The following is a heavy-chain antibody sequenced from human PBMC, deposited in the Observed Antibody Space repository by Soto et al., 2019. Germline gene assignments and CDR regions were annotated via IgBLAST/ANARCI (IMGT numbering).Heavy chain of an antibody. Sequence: GESLKISCKGSGYSFTSYWISWGRQMPGKGLEWMGRIDPSDSYTNYSPSFQGHVTISADKSISTAYLQWSSLKASDTAMYYCASHLTQPDYSSGWITYFDYWGQGTLVTVSS. CDR2: IDPSDSYT. CDR1: GYSFTSYW. CDR3: ASHLTQPDYSSGWITYFDY. D-gene: IGHD6-19*01. V-gene: IGHV5-10-1*01. J-gene: IGHJ4*02.